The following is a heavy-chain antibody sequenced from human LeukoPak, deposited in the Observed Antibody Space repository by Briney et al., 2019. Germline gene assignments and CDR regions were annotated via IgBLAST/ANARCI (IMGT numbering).Heavy chain of an antibody. CDR1: GLTFSNYG. D-gene: IGHD3-22*01. CDR2: ISGSGGST. J-gene: IGHJ4*02. CDR3: AYDSSGYYYDPYYFDY. Sequence: GGSLRLSCAASGLTFSNYGMSWVRQAPGKGLEWVSAISGSGGSTYYADSVKGRFTISRDNSKNTLYLQMNSLRAEDTAVYYCAYDSSGYYYDPYYFDYWGQGTLVTVSS. V-gene: IGHV3-23*01.